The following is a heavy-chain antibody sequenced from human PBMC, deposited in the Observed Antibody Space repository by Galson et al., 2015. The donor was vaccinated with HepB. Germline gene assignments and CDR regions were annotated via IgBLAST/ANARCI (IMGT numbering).Heavy chain of an antibody. D-gene: IGHD4-23*01. J-gene: IGHJ4*02. CDR2: ISSNGGNT. Sequence: SLRLSCAASGFTFSSYDMYWVRQAPGKGLEYVSSISSNGGNTHYVKSVKGRFTISRDNSKNILYLQMGSLKADDMAVYYCARDYGGNLIDSWGQGTLVTVSS. V-gene: IGHV3-64*01. CDR3: ARDYGGNLIDS. CDR1: GFTFSSYD.